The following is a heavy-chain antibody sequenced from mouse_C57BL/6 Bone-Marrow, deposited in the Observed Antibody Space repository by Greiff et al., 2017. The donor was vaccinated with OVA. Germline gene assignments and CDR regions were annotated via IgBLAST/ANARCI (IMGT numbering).Heavy chain of an antibody. CDR1: GFSLTSYG. CDR3: AKREGLRRKAGFAY. V-gene: IGHV2-3*01. J-gene: IGHJ3*01. CDR2: IWGDGGP. Sequence: QVQLKESGPGLVAPSQSLSITCTVSGFSLTSYGVSWVRQPPGQGLEWLGVIWGDGGPNYHSALISSLGISTDNSKSQGFLRLNRLQTDDTSTYDCAKREGLRRKAGFAYWGQGTLVTVSA. D-gene: IGHD2-4*01.